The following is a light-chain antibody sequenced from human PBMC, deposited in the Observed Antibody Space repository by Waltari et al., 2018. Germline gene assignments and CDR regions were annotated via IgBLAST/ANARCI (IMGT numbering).Light chain of an antibody. V-gene: IGKV3-20*01. CDR2: GAS. Sequence: EVVLKQSPGTLSLSPGERANLFCRASQRVSSNFLAWFQQKPGQAPRLLMYGASSRASGIPDRFSGSGSETDFTLTISRLESEDVAVYYCQQYGTSPQTFGQGTKVEI. J-gene: IGKJ1*01. CDR3: QQYGTSPQT. CDR1: QRVSSNF.